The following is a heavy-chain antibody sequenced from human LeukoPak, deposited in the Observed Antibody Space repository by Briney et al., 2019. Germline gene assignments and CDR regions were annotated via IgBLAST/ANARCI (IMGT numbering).Heavy chain of an antibody. CDR3: ARDLTRSIAD. V-gene: IGHV3-48*01. CDR2: ISSSSSTI. J-gene: IGHJ4*02. D-gene: IGHD6-6*01. CDR1: GFTFSSYS. Sequence: PGGSLRLSCAASGFTFSSYSMNWVRQAPGKGLEWVSYISSSSSTIYYAVSVKGRFTISRDNAKNSLYLQMNSLRAEDTAVYYCARDLTRSIADWGQGTLVTVSS.